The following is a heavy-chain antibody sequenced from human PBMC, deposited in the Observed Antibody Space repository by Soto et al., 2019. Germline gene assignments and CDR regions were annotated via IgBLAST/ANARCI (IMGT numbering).Heavy chain of an antibody. J-gene: IGHJ5*02. CDR1: GYTFTSYA. V-gene: IGHV1-3*01. D-gene: IGHD6-13*01. CDR3: ARGPRAAHNLFGP. Sequence: ASVKVSCKASGYTFTSYAMHWVRQAPGQRLEWMGWINAGNGNTKYSQKFQGRVTITRDTSASTAYMELSSLRSEDTAVYYCARGPRAAHNLFGPWGQGTLVTVSS. CDR2: INAGNGNT.